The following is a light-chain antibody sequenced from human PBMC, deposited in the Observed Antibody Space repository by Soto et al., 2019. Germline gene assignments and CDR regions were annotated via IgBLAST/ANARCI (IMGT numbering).Light chain of an antibody. CDR2: GAS. V-gene: IGKV3-20*01. Sequence: EIVLTQSPGTLSLSPGERATLSCRASQSVSSSYLAWYQQKPGQAPRLLIYGASSRATGIPDRFSGSGSGTDFTLTISRLEPEDCAVYYCQQYGSSVGFTFGPGTKVDIK. CDR1: QSVSSSY. CDR3: QQYGSSVGFT. J-gene: IGKJ3*01.